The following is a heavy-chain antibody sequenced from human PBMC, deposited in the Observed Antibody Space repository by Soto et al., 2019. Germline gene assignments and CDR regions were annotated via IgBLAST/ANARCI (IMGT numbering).Heavy chain of an antibody. V-gene: IGHV3-30*18. CDR2: ISYDGSNK. CDR3: AKDQGIYDSSGYCPDY. Sequence: GGSLRLSCAASGFTFSSYGMHWVRQAPGKGLEWVAVISYDGSNKYYADSVKCRFTISRDKSKNTLYLQMNSLRAEDTAVYYCAKDQGIYDSSGYCPDYWGQGTLVTVSS. CDR1: GFTFSSYG. D-gene: IGHD3-22*01. J-gene: IGHJ4*02.